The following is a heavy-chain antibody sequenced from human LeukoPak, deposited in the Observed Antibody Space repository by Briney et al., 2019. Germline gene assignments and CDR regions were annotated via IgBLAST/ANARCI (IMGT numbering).Heavy chain of an antibody. CDR2: ISHTGDTQ. D-gene: IGHD5-12*01. CDR1: GFSFSSYS. J-gene: IGHJ4*02. Sequence: PGGSLRLSCAASGFSFSSYSISWVRQAPGKGLEWVSYISHTGDTQYYADSVKGRLTISRDNAKNSGYLQMNTLRAEDTAVYYCARHSLTGYSGYDLGDYWGQGTLVTVSS. CDR3: ARHSLTGYSGYDLGDY. V-gene: IGHV3-48*01.